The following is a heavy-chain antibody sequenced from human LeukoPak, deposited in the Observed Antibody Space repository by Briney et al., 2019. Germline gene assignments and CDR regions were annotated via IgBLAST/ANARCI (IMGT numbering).Heavy chain of an antibody. CDR1: GFTFSSYG. Sequence: GRSLRLSCAASGFTFSSYGMHWVRQAPGKGLEWVAVIWYDGSNKYYADSVKGRFTISRDNSKNTLYLQMNSLRAEDTAVYYCARALDSSVPWGAFDIWGQGTMVTVSS. CDR2: IWYDGSNK. V-gene: IGHV3-33*01. CDR3: ARALDSSVPWGAFDI. J-gene: IGHJ3*02. D-gene: IGHD3-22*01.